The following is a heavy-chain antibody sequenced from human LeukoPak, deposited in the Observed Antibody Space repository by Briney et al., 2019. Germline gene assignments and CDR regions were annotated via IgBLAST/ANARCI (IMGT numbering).Heavy chain of an antibody. CDR3: ARGTYYYDY. Sequence: GGSLRLSCAASGFTFRNYWMTWVRQAPGKGLEWVANINQDGSEKYYVDSVKGRFTISRDNAKNSLYLQMNSLRPEGTAVYYCARGTYYYDYWGQGTLVTVSS. V-gene: IGHV3-7*05. CDR1: GFTFRNYW. CDR2: INQDGSEK. J-gene: IGHJ4*02.